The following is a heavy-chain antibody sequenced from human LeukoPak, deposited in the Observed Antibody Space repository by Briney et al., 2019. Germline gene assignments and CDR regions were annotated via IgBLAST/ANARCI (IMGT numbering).Heavy chain of an antibody. J-gene: IGHJ4*02. D-gene: IGHD4-17*01. CDR1: GYSFTTYW. V-gene: IGHV5-51*01. Sequence: GESLKISCKGSGYSFTTYWIGWVRQMPGKGLEWMGIIYPVDSDIRYNPSFQGQVTISADKSISTVYLQWSSLEASDTAMYYCAGHRLSGNTVTSFDYWGQGTLVTVSS. CDR3: AGHRLSGNTVTSFDY. CDR2: IYPVDSDI.